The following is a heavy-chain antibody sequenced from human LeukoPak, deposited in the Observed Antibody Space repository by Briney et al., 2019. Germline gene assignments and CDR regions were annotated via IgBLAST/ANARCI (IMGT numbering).Heavy chain of an antibody. V-gene: IGHV4-59*01. CDR1: VGSLCSYN. CDR2: IYFSGST. Sequence: SETLSLTPTVSVGSLCSYNWSWIRQPPGKRLERIGYIYFSGSTNYNTSLTSRVTLSVDTSKTQFSLKLSSVTAANTAVYYCARTGRYCSSTSCRNHDAFDIWGQGTMVTVSS. D-gene: IGHD2-2*01. J-gene: IGHJ3*02. CDR3: ARTGRYCSSTSCRNHDAFDI.